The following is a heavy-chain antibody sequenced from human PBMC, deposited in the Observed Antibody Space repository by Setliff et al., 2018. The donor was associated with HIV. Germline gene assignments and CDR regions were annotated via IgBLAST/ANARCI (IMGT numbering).Heavy chain of an antibody. D-gene: IGHD3-10*01. V-gene: IGHV4-4*07. CDR3: ARDRHSSGLGSYGP. CDR2: IDSSGTT. CDR1: GGSFGVYC. J-gene: IGHJ5*02. Sequence: PSETLSLTCTISGGSFGVYCWSWIRQSAGRGLEWIGRIDSSGTTDYKPSLKGRVAISVDPSRNQFSLRVTSVTAADTAVYFCARDRHSSGLGSYGPWGPGILVTVSS.